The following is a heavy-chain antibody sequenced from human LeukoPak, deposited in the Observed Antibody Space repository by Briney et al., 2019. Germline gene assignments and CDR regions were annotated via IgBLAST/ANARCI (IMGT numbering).Heavy chain of an antibody. J-gene: IGHJ4*02. CDR1: GASVSSSH. Sequence: PSETLSLTCVVSGASVSSSHWNWIRQLPGKGLEWIGCLSYTGKTDYNPSLTSRVTISLDTSKNQVSLKLRSVTAADTAVYYCSEGYFEPFDHWVQETLVTVSS. V-gene: IGHV4-59*02. CDR2: LSYTGKT. CDR3: SEGYFEPFDH. D-gene: IGHD2/OR15-2a*01.